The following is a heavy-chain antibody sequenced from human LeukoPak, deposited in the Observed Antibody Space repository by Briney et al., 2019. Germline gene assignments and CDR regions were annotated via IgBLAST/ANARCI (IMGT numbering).Heavy chain of an antibody. V-gene: IGHV3-23*01. CDR3: ARSDDYGDYGQRKAIDI. Sequence: GGSLRLSCAASGFTFSSYAMSWVRQAPGKGLEWVSAISGSGGSTYYADSVKGRFTISRDNSKNTLYLQMNSLRAEDTAVYYCARSDDYGDYGQRKAIDIWGQGTMVTVSS. CDR2: ISGSGGST. D-gene: IGHD4-17*01. CDR1: GFTFSSYA. J-gene: IGHJ3*02.